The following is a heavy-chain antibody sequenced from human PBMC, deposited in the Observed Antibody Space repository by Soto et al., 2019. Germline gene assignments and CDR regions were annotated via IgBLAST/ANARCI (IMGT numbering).Heavy chain of an antibody. D-gene: IGHD3-22*01. Sequence: QVQLVESGGGVVQPGRSLRLSCAASGFTFSSYAMHWVRQAPGKGLEWVAVISYDGSNKYYADSVKGRFTISRDNSKNTLYLQMNSLRDEDTAGYYCARDDRAGDAFDIWGQGTMVTVSS. CDR1: GFTFSSYA. CDR2: ISYDGSNK. J-gene: IGHJ3*02. V-gene: IGHV3-30-3*01. CDR3: ARDDRAGDAFDI.